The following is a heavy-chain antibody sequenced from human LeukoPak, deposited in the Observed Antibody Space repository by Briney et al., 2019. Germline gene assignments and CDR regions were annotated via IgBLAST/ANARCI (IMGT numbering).Heavy chain of an antibody. CDR1: GGSIRDYQ. D-gene: IGHD3-22*01. J-gene: IGHJ3*02. CDR3: ARAKIHDYYESSGYYLGNDTSVI. V-gene: IGHV4-30-2*01. Sequence: SETLSLTCAVSGGSIRDYQWSWIRQPPGKGLEWIGYIYHSGSTYYNPSLKSRVTISVDRSKNQFSLKLSSVTAADTAVYYCARAKIHDYYESSGYYLGNDTSVIWGQGKTVTVSS. CDR2: IYHSGST.